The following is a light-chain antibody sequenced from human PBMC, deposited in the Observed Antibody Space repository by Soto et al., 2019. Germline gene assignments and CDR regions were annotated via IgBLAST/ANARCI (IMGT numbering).Light chain of an antibody. V-gene: IGKV1D-43*01. J-gene: IGKJ1*01. CDR2: YAS. CDR3: QQYYSTPWT. CDR1: QGISSY. Sequence: AIRMTQSPFSLSASVGDRVTITCWASQGISSYLAWYQQKPAKAPKLFIYYASSLQSAVPSRFSGSGSGTDYTLTISSLQPEDFATYYCQQYYSTPWTFGQGTKVEIK.